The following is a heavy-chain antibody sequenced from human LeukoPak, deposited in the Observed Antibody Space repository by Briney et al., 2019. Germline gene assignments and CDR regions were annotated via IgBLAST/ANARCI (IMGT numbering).Heavy chain of an antibody. Sequence: SETLSLTCAVYGGSFSGYYWSWIRQPPGKGLEWIGEINHSGSTNYNPSLKSRVTISVDTSKNQFSPKLSSVTAADTAVYYCARARIAVAGTDYRGQGTLVTVSS. D-gene: IGHD6-19*01. CDR2: INHSGST. CDR1: GGSFSGYY. CDR3: ARARIAVAGTDY. V-gene: IGHV4-34*01. J-gene: IGHJ4*02.